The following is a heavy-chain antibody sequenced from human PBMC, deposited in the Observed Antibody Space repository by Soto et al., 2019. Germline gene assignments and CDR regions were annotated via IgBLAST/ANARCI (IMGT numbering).Heavy chain of an antibody. Sequence: PWGSLRLSCEASGFTFSRVSMNWFRQVPGKGLEWVASISSGSSDTWYADSVKGRFIISRDNAQNSLFLQMNTLRPEDTAMYYCARVAYWGPGTQVTV. CDR1: GFTFSRVS. V-gene: IGHV3-21*01. CDR3: ARVAY. CDR2: ISSGSSDT. J-gene: IGHJ4*02.